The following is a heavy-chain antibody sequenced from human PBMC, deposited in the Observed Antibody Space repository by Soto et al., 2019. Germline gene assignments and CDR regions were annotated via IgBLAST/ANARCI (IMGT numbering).Heavy chain of an antibody. CDR3: AKESSSAWRPNFDY. CDR2: IGGNGYST. CDR1: GFTFSTYT. J-gene: IGHJ4*02. Sequence: GGSLRLSCAASGFTFSTYTMNWVRQAPGKGLEWVASIGGNGYSTYYGDSEKGRFTISRDNVKNTLYLQMNSLRAEDTAVYYCAKESSSAWRPNFDYWGQGALVTVSS. V-gene: IGHV3-23*01. D-gene: IGHD6-19*01.